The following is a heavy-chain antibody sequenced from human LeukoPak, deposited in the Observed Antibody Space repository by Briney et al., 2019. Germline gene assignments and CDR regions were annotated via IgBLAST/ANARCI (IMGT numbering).Heavy chain of an antibody. D-gene: IGHD6-19*01. V-gene: IGHV3-66*04. Sequence: GGSLRLSCAVSGFTVNNNYMSWVRQAPGKGLEGVSVIYSSGSTYYADSVQGRFTIPRDNSKNKLYLQLNSLRAEDTAVYYCASHRSGWYGSFDYWGQGTLVTVSS. CDR3: ASHRSGWYGSFDY. J-gene: IGHJ4*02. CDR2: IYSSGST. CDR1: GFTVNNNY.